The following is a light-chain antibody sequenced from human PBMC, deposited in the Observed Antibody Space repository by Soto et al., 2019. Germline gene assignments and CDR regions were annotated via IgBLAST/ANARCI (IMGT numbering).Light chain of an antibody. Sequence: DIQMTQSPSTLSASVGDRVTITCRASQSIGSWLAWYQQKPGKAPKVLIYKAPNLQSGVPARFSGSGSGTDFTLTISSLQPDEFATYYCQQCNSYPPTFGEGTTVDI. CDR1: QSIGSW. V-gene: IGKV1-5*03. CDR3: QQCNSYPPT. CDR2: KAP. J-gene: IGKJ1*01.